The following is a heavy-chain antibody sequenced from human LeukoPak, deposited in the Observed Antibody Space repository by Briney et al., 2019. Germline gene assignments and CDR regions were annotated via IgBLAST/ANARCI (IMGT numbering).Heavy chain of an antibody. J-gene: IGHJ3*02. Sequence: SVKVSCKASGGTFSSYAISWVRQAPGQGLEWMGGIIPIFGTANYAQKFQGRVTITADESTSTAYMELSSLRSEDTAVYYCARSTTGTDAFDIWGQGTMVTVSS. CDR2: IIPIFGTA. CDR1: GGTFSSYA. D-gene: IGHD1-1*01. CDR3: ARSTTGTDAFDI. V-gene: IGHV1-69*13.